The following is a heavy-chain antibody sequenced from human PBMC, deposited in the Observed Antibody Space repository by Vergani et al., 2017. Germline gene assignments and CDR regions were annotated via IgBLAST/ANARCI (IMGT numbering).Heavy chain of an antibody. CDR3: AKDPSKSGFDYYLDY. CDR2: ISWDGGST. J-gene: IGHJ4*02. V-gene: IGHV3-43D*04. CDR1: GFTFDDYA. D-gene: IGHD5-12*01. Sequence: EVQLVESGGVVVQPGGSLRLSCAASGFTFDDYAMHWVRQAPGEGLELVSLISWDGGSTYYADSVKGRFTIYRDNSKNSLYLQMNSLRAEDTALYYCAKDPSKSGFDYYLDYWGQGTLVTVSS.